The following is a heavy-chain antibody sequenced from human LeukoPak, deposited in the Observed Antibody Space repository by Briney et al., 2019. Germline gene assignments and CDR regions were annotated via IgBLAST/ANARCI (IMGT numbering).Heavy chain of an antibody. Sequence: GASVKVSCKASGGTFSSYAISWVRQAPGQGLEWMGGIIPIFGTANYAQKFQGRVTITADESTSTAYMELSSLRSEDTAVYYCARDRVGCGGGSSHRRGIYYGMDVWGQGTTVTVSS. CDR2: IIPIFGTA. D-gene: IGHD2-15*01. CDR1: GGTFSSYA. V-gene: IGHV1-69*13. CDR3: ARDRVGCGGGSSHRRGIYYGMDV. J-gene: IGHJ6*02.